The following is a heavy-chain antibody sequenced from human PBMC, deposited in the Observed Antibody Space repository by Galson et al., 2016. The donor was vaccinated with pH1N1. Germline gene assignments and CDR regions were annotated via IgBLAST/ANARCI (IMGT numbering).Heavy chain of an antibody. CDR1: GYRFSTYW. V-gene: IGHV5-51*03. D-gene: IGHD1-20*01. Sequence: QSGADVKKPGESLKISCSGAGYRFSTYWIGWVRQMPGQGLEWMAIIYPNTSDTKYNPSFEGQVTISADRSIRTAYLQWSSLKASDTAIYYCARGRRDAAYNWNLPLDYWGQGTLVTVSS. J-gene: IGHJ4*02. CDR3: ARGRRDAAYNWNLPLDY. CDR2: IYPNTSDT.